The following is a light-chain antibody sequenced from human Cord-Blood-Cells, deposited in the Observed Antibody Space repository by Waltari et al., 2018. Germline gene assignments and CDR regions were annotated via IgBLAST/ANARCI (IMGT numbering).Light chain of an antibody. CDR3: QQLNSYPS. Sequence: DIQLTQSPSFLSASVGDRVTITCRASQGISSYLAWYQQKPGKAPKLLIYAASTLQSWVPSRFSGSGSVTEFTLTISSLQPEDFATYYCQQLNSYPSFGQGTKLEIK. J-gene: IGKJ2*03. V-gene: IGKV1-9*01. CDR1: QGISSY. CDR2: AAS.